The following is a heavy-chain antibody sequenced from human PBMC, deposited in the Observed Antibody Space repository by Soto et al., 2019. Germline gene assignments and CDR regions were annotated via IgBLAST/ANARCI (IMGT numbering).Heavy chain of an antibody. Sequence: GGSLRLSCAASGFTFSSYGMHWVRQAPGKGLEWVAVIWYDGSNKYYADSVKGRFTISRDNSKNTLYLQMNSLRAEDTAVYYCARDGVSRGDFWSGYYPPDYYYGMDVWGQGTTVTVSS. CDR2: IWYDGSNK. V-gene: IGHV3-33*01. J-gene: IGHJ6*02. D-gene: IGHD3-3*01. CDR3: ARDGVSRGDFWSGYYPPDYYYGMDV. CDR1: GFTFSSYG.